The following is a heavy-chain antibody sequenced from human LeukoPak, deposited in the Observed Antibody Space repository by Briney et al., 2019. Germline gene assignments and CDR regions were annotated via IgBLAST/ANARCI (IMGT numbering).Heavy chain of an antibody. J-gene: IGHJ3*02. D-gene: IGHD3-10*01. CDR2: IYYSGST. Sequence: SETLSLTCTVSGDSLSGFYWSWIRQPPGKGLEWIGYIYYSGSTNYNPSLKSRVTILIEPSKNQFSLKLSSVTAADTAVYYCARGGARGSSAFDIWGQGTMVTVSS. CDR1: GDSLSGFY. V-gene: IGHV4-59*01. CDR3: ARGGARGSSAFDI.